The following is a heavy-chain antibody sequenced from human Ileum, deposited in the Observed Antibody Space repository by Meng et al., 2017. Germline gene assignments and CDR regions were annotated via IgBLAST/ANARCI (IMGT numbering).Heavy chain of an antibody. CDR3: ARDHWGSLDY. CDR2: AST. Sequence: QVRLPGLGPGWALPSETLSLICAVSGGSVSSSGYQWGWIRQPPGKGLEWIGYASTNYNPSLKSRVTISVDTSKNQFSLKLTSVTAADTAVYYCARDHWGSLDYWGQGVLVTVSS. V-gene: IGHV4-61*08. J-gene: IGHJ4*02. CDR1: GGSVSSSGYQ. D-gene: IGHD7-27*01.